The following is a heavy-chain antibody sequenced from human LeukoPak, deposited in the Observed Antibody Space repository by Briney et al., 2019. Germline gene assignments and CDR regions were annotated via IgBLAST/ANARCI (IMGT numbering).Heavy chain of an antibody. J-gene: IGHJ4*02. D-gene: IGHD6-13*01. V-gene: IGHV4-39*01. CDR2: IYYSGST. Sequence: SETLSLTCTVSGGSISSSSYYWGWIRQPPGKGLEWIGSIYYSGSTYSHPSLTSRVTISVDTSKNKFSLKLSSVTAADTAVYYCARPLAAAGPIDYWGQGTLVTVSS. CDR3: ARPLAAAGPIDY. CDR1: GGSISSSSYY.